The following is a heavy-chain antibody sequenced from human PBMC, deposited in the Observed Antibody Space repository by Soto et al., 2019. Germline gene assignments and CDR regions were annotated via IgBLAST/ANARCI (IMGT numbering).Heavy chain of an antibody. CDR1: GFTVSSNY. J-gene: IGHJ4*02. Sequence: GGSLRLSCAASGFTVSSNYMSWVRQAPGKGLEWVSVIYSGGSTYYADSVKGRFTISRDNSKNSLYLQMNSLRAEDTAVYYCARSLRFLEWLSPYYFDYWGQGTLVTVSS. D-gene: IGHD3-3*01. CDR3: ARSLRFLEWLSPYYFDY. V-gene: IGHV3-53*01. CDR2: IYSGGST.